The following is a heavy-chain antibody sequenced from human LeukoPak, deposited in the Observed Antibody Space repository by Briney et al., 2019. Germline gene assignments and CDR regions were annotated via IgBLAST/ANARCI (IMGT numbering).Heavy chain of an antibody. V-gene: IGHV5-10-1*01. CDR1: GYSFTSYW. CDR2: IDPSDSYT. Sequence: GESLKISCKGSGYSFTSYWIGWVRQMPGEGLERMGRIDPSDSYTNYSPSFQGHVTISADKSISTAYLQWSSLKASDTAMYYCARRNRGVYDILTGYYGYWFDPWGQGTLVTVSS. CDR3: ARRNRGVYDILTGYYGYWFDP. D-gene: IGHD3-9*01. J-gene: IGHJ5*02.